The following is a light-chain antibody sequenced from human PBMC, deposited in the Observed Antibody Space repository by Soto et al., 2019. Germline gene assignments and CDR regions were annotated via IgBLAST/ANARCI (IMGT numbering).Light chain of an antibody. CDR1: RSISSW. CDR2: KAS. CDR3: KQYNSDSRT. Sequence: DIQMTQSPSTLSASVGDRVTITCRASRSISSWLAWYQQKPGKAPKLLIYKASSLESGVPSRFSGSGSGKEFTLTISSLQPDAFATYYSKQYNSDSRTFGQGTKVEIX. J-gene: IGKJ1*01. V-gene: IGKV1-5*03.